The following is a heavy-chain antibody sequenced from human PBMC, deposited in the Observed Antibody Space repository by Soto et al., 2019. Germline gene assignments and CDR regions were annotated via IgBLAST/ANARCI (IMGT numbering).Heavy chain of an antibody. Sequence: SVKVSCKASGGTFSSYTISWVRQAPGQGLEWMGRIIPILGIANYAQKFQGRVTITADKSTSTAYMELSSLRSEDTAVYYCARPSVVNQAHAFDIWGQGTMVTVSS. CDR3: ARPSVVNQAHAFDI. V-gene: IGHV1-69*02. D-gene: IGHD2-15*01. CDR1: GGTFSSYT. J-gene: IGHJ3*02. CDR2: IIPILGIA.